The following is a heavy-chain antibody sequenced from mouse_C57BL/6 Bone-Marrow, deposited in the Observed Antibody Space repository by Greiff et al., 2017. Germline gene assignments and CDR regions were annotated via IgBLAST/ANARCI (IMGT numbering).Heavy chain of an antibody. Sequence: QVQLQQSGPGLVQPSQSLSITCTVSGFSLTSYGVHWVRQSPGKGLEWLGVIWRGGSTDYNAAFMSRLSITKDNSKRQVFFKMNSLQADDTAIYYCAKNRYGSSYDYLDYGGQGTTLTVSS. J-gene: IGHJ2*01. CDR1: GFSLTSYG. CDR2: IWRGGST. CDR3: AKNRYGSSYDYLDY. V-gene: IGHV2-5*01. D-gene: IGHD1-1*01.